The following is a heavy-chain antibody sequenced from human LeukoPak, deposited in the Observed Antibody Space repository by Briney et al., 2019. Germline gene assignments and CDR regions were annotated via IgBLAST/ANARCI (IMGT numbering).Heavy chain of an antibody. V-gene: IGHV4-31*03. CDR2: IYYSGST. J-gene: IGHJ4*02. D-gene: IGHD5-12*01. Sequence: PSQTLSLTCTVSGGSITSGVYYWSWIRQHPGEGLEWIGYIYYSGSTYYNPSLRSRVTMSVDTSKNQFSLKMSSVTAADTAVYYCARGDIVARGYYFEYWGQGALVTVSS. CDR1: GGSITSGVYY. CDR3: ARGDIVARGYYFEY.